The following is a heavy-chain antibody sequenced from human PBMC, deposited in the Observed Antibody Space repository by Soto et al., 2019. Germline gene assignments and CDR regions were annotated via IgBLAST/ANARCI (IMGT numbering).Heavy chain of an antibody. Sequence: SETLSLTCTVSGGSISSFYWSWIRQPPGKGLEWIGYIYYSGSTNYNPSLKSRVAISVDTSKNQFSLKLSSVTAADTAVYYCARSHSSGWPRHYMDVWGKGTTVTVSS. D-gene: IGHD6-25*01. J-gene: IGHJ6*03. V-gene: IGHV4-59*08. CDR1: GGSISSFY. CDR3: ARSHSSGWPRHYMDV. CDR2: IYYSGST.